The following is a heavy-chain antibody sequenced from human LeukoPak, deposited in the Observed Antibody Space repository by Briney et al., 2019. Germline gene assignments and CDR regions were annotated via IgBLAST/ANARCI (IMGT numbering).Heavy chain of an antibody. J-gene: IGHJ4*02. D-gene: IGHD5-18*01. CDR2: IIPIFGTA. V-gene: IGHV1-69*13. CDR1: GGTFSSYA. CDR3: ARDADTAMVAYYFDY. Sequence: SVKVSCKASGGTFSSYAISWVRQAPGQGLEWMGGIIPIFGTANYAQKFQGRVTITADESTSTAYMELSSLRSEDTAVYYCARDADTAMVAYYFDYWGQGTLVTVSS.